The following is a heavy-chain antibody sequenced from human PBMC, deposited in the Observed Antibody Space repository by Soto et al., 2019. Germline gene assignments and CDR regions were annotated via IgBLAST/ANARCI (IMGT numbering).Heavy chain of an antibody. D-gene: IGHD2-21*01. CDR1: GYTFSSYA. CDR3: ARVPGYSIGDL. Sequence: QVQLVQSGAEVKKPGASVKVSCKASGYTFSSYAMHWVRQAPGQRLEWMGWINAGNGNTKYSQKFQGRVTITRDTSASTAYMELSSLRSEDTAVYYCARVPGYSIGDLWGRGTLVTVSS. V-gene: IGHV1-3*01. J-gene: IGHJ2*01. CDR2: INAGNGNT.